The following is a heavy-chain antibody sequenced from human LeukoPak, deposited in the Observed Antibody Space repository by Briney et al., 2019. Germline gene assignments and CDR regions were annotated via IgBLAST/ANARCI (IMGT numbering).Heavy chain of an antibody. V-gene: IGHV4-30-2*01. D-gene: IGHD6-13*01. J-gene: IGHJ3*02. CDR2: IYHSGST. Sequence: SQTLSLTCTVSGGSISSGGYYWSWIRQPPGKGLEWIGYIYHSGSTYYNPSLKSRVTISVDRSKNQFSLKLSSVTAADTAVYYCAREFSRIAAAGSSDAFDIWGQGTMVTVSS. CDR3: AREFSRIAAAGSSDAFDI. CDR1: GGSISSGGYY.